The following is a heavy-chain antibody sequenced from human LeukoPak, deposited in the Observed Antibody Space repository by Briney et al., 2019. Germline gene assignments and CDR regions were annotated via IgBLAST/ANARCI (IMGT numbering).Heavy chain of an antibody. CDR3: AKDGSWSCTD. V-gene: IGHV3-30*02. D-gene: IGHD2-8*02. CDR2: IAHHGNNK. J-gene: IGHJ4*02. CDR1: GFTFSSSA. Sequence: PGGSLTLLCGASGFTFSSSAVHWVRQGPGKGLEWVAYIAHHGNNKYYLDTVKGRFNISIDNSKGSLYVQMNSLRADDTAVYYCAKDGSWSCTDWGQGTLVRVSS.